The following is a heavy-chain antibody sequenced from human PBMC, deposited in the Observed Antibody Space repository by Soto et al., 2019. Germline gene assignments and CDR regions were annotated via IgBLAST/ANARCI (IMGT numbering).Heavy chain of an antibody. V-gene: IGHV3-30*18. Sequence: QVQLVESGGGVVQPGRSLRLSCAASGFTFSSYGMLWVRQAPGKGLEWVAVISYDGSNKYYADSVKGRFTISRDNSKNTLYLQMNSLRAEDTAVYYCAKREITMVRGVLWGGWFDPWGQGTLVTVSS. J-gene: IGHJ5*02. D-gene: IGHD3-10*01. CDR2: ISYDGSNK. CDR3: AKREITMVRGVLWGGWFDP. CDR1: GFTFSSYG.